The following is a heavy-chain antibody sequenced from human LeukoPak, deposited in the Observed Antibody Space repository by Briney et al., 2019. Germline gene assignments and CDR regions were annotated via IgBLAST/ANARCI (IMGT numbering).Heavy chain of an antibody. V-gene: IGHV3-30*04. CDR3: ARADIVVVPAAIMAGFFDY. J-gene: IGHJ4*03. Sequence: GGSLRLSCAASGFTFSSYAMHWVRQAPGMGLEWVAVISYDGSNKYYANSVKGRFTIPRDNSKNTLYLQMNSLRAEDTAVYYCARADIVVVPAAIMAGFFDYWGQGTLVTVSS. CDR2: ISYDGSNK. D-gene: IGHD2-2*02. CDR1: GFTFSSYA.